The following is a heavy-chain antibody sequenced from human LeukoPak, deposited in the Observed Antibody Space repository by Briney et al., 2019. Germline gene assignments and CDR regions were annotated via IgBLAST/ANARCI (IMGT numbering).Heavy chain of an antibody. Sequence: SVKVSCKASGATFISYAMSWVRQAPGQGLEWMGGIIPIFGTANYAQKFQGRVTITADKSTSTAYMEVSSLRSEDTAVYYCAGGRPRGYCSGGSCYHNFDYWGQGTMVTVSS. CDR3: AGGRPRGYCSGGSCYHNFDY. V-gene: IGHV1-69*06. D-gene: IGHD2-15*01. CDR2: IIPIFGTA. J-gene: IGHJ4*02. CDR1: GATFISYA.